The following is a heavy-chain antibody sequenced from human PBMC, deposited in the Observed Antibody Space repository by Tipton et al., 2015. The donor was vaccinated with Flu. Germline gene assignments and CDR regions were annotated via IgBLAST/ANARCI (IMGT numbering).Heavy chain of an antibody. J-gene: IGHJ4*02. Sequence: TLSLTCTVSGGSITTSGYFWSWLRQPPGKGLEWIGSLYYSGGAHHNPSLTSRVAISGDTANNHFSLKLTNVTAADTAVYFCARVIRMTMMRGIRDPYYFDFWGQGMLVTVSS. D-gene: IGHD3-10*01. CDR3: ARVIRMTMMRGIRDPYYFDF. V-gene: IGHV4-39*07. CDR2: LYYSGGA. CDR1: GGSITTSGYF.